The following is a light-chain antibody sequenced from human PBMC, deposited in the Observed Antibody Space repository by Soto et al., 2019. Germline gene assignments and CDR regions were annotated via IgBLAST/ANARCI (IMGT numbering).Light chain of an antibody. CDR3: QQYGSSPPET. J-gene: IGKJ1*01. V-gene: IGKV3-20*01. Sequence: EIVLTQSPGTLSLSPGERATLSCRASQSVSSSYLAWYQQKPGQAPRLLIYGASSRATGIPDRFSGSGSGTDFTLTISRLEPEDFAVYYCQQYGSSPPETFGHGTKVEIK. CDR2: GAS. CDR1: QSVSSSY.